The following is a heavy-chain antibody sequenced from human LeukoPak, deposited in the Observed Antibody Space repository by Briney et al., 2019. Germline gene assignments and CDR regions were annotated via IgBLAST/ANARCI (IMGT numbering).Heavy chain of an antibody. Sequence: ASVKVSCKASGYTFTSYDINWVRQATGQGLEWMGWMNPNSGNTGYAQKFQGRVTITRNTSISTAYMELSSLRSEDTAVYYCARGGLGYCSSTSCYTFDYWGQGTLVTVSS. V-gene: IGHV1-8*03. CDR3: ARGGLGYCSSTSCYTFDY. D-gene: IGHD2-2*02. CDR1: GYTFTSYD. CDR2: MNPNSGNT. J-gene: IGHJ4*02.